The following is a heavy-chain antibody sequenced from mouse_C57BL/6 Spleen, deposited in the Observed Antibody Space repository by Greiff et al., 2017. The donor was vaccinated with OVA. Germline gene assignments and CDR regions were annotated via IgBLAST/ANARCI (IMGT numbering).Heavy chain of an antibody. CDR2: IDPENGDT. D-gene: IGHD1-1*01. V-gene: IGHV14-4*01. Sequence: VQLQQSGAELVRPGASVKLSCTASGFNIKDDYMHWVKQRPEQGLEWIGWIDPENGDTEYASKFQGKATITADTSSNTAYLQLSSLTSEDTAVYYCTFYYYGSSYDFDYWGQGTTLTVSS. J-gene: IGHJ2*01. CDR3: TFYYYGSSYDFDY. CDR1: GFNIKDDY.